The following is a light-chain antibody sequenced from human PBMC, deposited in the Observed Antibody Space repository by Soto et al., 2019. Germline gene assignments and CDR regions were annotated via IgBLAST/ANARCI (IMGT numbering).Light chain of an antibody. CDR1: QSISSW. Sequence: DIHITQSPSTLSGSVGGRVSITCRASQSISSWLALYQQKPGKAPKLLIYDASSLERGVPLRFSVSGSGTEFTLTISSLQPDDFATYYCQQYNSDSGITFGQGTRLEIK. J-gene: IGKJ5*01. V-gene: IGKV1-5*01. CDR3: QQYNSDSGIT. CDR2: DAS.